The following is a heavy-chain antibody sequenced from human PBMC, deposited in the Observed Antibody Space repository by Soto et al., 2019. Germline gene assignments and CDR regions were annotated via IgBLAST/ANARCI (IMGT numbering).Heavy chain of an antibody. D-gene: IGHD3-22*01. Sequence: SETLSLTCTVSGGSIGTPDLYWSWLRQDPGKGLQWIGHIYYNGTTYYNPSLKSRVSISVDTSKNQFSLKLTSVTAADTAVYYCARLYYDSSGYYYIHFWDKATLVSVSS. J-gene: IGHJ4*02. CDR1: GGSIGTPDLY. V-gene: IGHV4-39*07. CDR2: IYYNGTT. CDR3: ARLYYDSSGYYYIHF.